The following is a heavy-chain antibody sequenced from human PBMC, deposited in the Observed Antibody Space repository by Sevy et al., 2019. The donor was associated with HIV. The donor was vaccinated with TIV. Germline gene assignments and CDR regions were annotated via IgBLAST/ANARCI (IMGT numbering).Heavy chain of an antibody. CDR3: ARDATVTGSYFLDY. CDR1: GFTLSDFE. V-gene: IGHV3-11*05. CDR2: ISRSSSVT. D-gene: IGHD3-9*01. J-gene: IGHJ4*02. Sequence: GGCLRLSCTISGFTLSDFEMNWVRQAPGKGLEWISYISRSSSVTSYADSVKGRFTISRDNAKNSIYLEMSRLGDGDTAIYYCARDATVTGSYFLDYWGRGSLVTVSS.